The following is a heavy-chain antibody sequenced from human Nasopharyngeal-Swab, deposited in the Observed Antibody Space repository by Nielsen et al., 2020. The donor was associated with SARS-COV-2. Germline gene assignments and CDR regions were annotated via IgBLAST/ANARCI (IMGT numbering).Heavy chain of an antibody. CDR1: GFTFSSYA. J-gene: IGHJ5*02. D-gene: IGHD5-24*01. CDR2: ISGSGGST. Sequence: GESLKISCAASGFTFSSYAMSWVRQAPGKGLEWVSAISGSGGSTYYADSVKGRFTISRDNSKNTLYLQMNSLRAEDTAVYYCAKATVEMAKIEEFDPWGQGTLVTVSS. CDR3: AKATVEMAKIEEFDP. V-gene: IGHV3-23*01.